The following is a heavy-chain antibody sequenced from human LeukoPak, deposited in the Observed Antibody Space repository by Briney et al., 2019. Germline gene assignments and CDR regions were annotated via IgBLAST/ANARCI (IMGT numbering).Heavy chain of an antibody. D-gene: IGHD6-19*01. CDR1: GGSISSYY. CDR2: IYTSGRT. J-gene: IGHJ6*03. CDR3: ARSLAGTHYYYYYMDV. Sequence: SETLSLTCTVPGGSISSYYWSWIRQPAGKGLEWIGRIYTSGRTNYNPSLKSRATMSAHTSKNQFSLKLSSVTAADTAVYYCARSLAGTHYYYYYMDVWGKGTTVTVSS. V-gene: IGHV4-4*07.